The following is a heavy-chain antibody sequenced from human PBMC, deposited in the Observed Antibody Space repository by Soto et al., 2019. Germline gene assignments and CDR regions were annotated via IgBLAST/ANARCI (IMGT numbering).Heavy chain of an antibody. CDR1: GDTLTDYY. V-gene: IGHV1-2*02. CDR2: MNPNTHGT. J-gene: IGHJ5*02. CDR3: SRCRNFSWFDH. Sequence: ASVKVSCKASGDTLTDYYIHWVRQAPGQGLEWMGWMNPNTHGTNYAQKFQGRVTLTGDTATSTGYMELGSLRSDDTAIYYCSRCRNFSWFDHWGLGTLVTVSS. D-gene: IGHD4-4*01.